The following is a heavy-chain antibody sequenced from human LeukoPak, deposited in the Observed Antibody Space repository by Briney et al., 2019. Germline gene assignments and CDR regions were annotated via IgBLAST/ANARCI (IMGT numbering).Heavy chain of an antibody. D-gene: IGHD1-1*01. V-gene: IGHV1-2*02. J-gene: IGHJ6*02. CDR3: ARARRSTTPSMDV. CDR2: INPNSGGT. Sequence: ASVKVSCKASGGTFSSYAISWVRQAPGQGLEWMGWINPNSGGTNYAQKFQGRVTMTGDTSISTAYMELSRLRSDDTAVYYCARARRSTTPSMDVWGQGTTVTVSS. CDR1: GGTFSSYA.